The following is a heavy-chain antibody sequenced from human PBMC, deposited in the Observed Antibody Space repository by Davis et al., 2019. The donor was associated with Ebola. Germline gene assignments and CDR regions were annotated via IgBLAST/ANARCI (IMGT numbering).Heavy chain of an antibody. D-gene: IGHD3-3*01. CDR3: ARAVFHEVLDY. CDR2: VSHSEREK. Sequence: PGGSLRLSCAASGFTFRNYAMHWVRQAPGKGLEWVAVVSHSEREKFYADSVKGRFTISRDNSENTLYLQMTSLTADDTSVYYCARAVFHEVLDYWGQGTPVTVSS. V-gene: IGHV3-30*04. J-gene: IGHJ4*02. CDR1: GFTFRNYA.